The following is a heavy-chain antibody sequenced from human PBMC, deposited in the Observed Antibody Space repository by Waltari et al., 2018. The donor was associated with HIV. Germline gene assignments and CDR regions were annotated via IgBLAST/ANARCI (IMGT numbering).Heavy chain of an antibody. V-gene: IGHV1-2*06. D-gene: IGHD2-2*02. J-gene: IGHJ6*02. CDR2: INPNSGGT. CDR3: ARGDYCSSTSCYINGMDV. CDR1: GYTFTGYY. Sequence: QVQLVQSGAEVKKPGASVKVSCKASGYTFTGYYMHWVRQAPGQGLDWIGRINPNSGGTNYAQKFQGRVTMTRDTSISTAYMELSRLRSDDTAVYYCARGDYCSSTSCYINGMDVWGQGTTVTVSS.